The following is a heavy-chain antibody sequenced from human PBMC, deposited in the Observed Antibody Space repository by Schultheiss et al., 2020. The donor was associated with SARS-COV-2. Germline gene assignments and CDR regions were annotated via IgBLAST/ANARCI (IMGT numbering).Heavy chain of an antibody. CDR2: IWYDGSNK. J-gene: IGHJ5*02. V-gene: IGHV3-30*07. CDR3: ARCGIAAAGTSDH. D-gene: IGHD6-13*01. Sequence: GGSLRLSCAASGFIFSTYNVCWVRQAPGKGLEWVAVIWYDGSNKYYADSVKGRFTISRDNSKNTLYLQMNSLRAEDTAVYYCARCGIAAAGTSDHWGQGTLVTVSS. CDR1: GFIFSTYN.